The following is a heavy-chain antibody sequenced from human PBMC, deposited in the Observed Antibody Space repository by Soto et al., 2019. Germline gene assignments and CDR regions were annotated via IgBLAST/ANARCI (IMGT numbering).Heavy chain of an antibody. Sequence: AASVKVSCKASGYTFTGYYMHWVRQAPGQGLEWMGWIDPNSGGTNYAQKFQGWVTMTRDTSISTAYMELSRLRSDDTAVYYCARGQSPYGGYYYYYFDYWGQGTLVTVSS. CDR2: IDPNSGGT. CDR3: ARGQSPYGGYYYYYFDY. CDR1: GYTFTGYY. D-gene: IGHD3-22*01. V-gene: IGHV1-2*04. J-gene: IGHJ4*02.